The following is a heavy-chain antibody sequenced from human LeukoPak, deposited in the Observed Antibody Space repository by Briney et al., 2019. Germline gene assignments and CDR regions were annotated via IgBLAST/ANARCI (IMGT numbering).Heavy chain of an antibody. CDR1: GGSFSGYY. J-gene: IGHJ4*02. CDR2: INHSGST. Sequence: PSETLSLTCAVYGGSFSGYYWSWIRQPPGRGLEWIGEINHSGSTNYNPSLKSRVTISVDTSKNQFSLKLSSVTAADTAVYYCARRRRRFGESFDYWGQRTLVTVS. V-gene: IGHV4-34*01. D-gene: IGHD3-10*01. CDR3: ARRRRRFGESFDY.